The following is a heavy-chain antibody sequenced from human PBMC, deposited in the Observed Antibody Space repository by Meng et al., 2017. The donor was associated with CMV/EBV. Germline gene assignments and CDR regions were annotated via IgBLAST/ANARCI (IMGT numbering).Heavy chain of an antibody. CDR1: GYSFIGHY. Sequence: QVQLGQSGSEVNKPGASVKVSCKASGYSFIGHYIHWVRQAPGQGLEWMGRINPNSAGTNYVEKFQGRVTMTRDTSNNIVYMELTRLTSDDTAVYYCTRSWIDSFTPDFDYWGQGTLVTVFS. V-gene: IGHV1-2*06. J-gene: IGHJ4*02. D-gene: IGHD2-2*03. CDR2: INPNSAGT. CDR3: TRSWIDSFTPDFDY.